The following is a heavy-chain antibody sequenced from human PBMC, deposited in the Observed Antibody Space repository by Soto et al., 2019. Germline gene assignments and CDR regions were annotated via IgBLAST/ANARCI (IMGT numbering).Heavy chain of an antibody. CDR1: GFTFSSYS. J-gene: IGHJ5*02. Sequence: GGSLRLSCAASGFTFSSYSMNWVRQAPGKGLEWVSSISSSSSYIYYADSVKGRFTISRDNAKNSLYLQMNSLRAEDTAVYYCARDSDSSSWYGDNWFDPWGQGTLVTVSS. D-gene: IGHD6-13*01. CDR2: ISSSSSYI. CDR3: ARDSDSSSWYGDNWFDP. V-gene: IGHV3-21*01.